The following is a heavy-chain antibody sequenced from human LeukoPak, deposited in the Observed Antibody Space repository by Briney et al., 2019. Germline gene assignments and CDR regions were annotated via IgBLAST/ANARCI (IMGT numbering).Heavy chain of an antibody. CDR2: IYYSGST. Sequence: SETLSLTCTVSGGSISSYYWSWIRQPPGKGLEWIGYIYYSGSTNYNPSLKSRVAISVDTSKNQFSLKLSSVTAADTAVYYCARQLGYSYGNDYWGQGTLVTVSS. CDR3: ARQLGYSYGNDY. J-gene: IGHJ4*02. D-gene: IGHD5-18*01. CDR1: GGSISSYY. V-gene: IGHV4-59*08.